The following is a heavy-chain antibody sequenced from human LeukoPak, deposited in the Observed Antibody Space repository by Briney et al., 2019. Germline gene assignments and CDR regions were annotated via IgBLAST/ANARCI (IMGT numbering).Heavy chain of an antibody. V-gene: IGHV4-38-2*02. D-gene: IGHD6-13*01. CDR2: INHSGSP. J-gene: IGHJ4*02. CDR3: ASSLTGYSSSWFLAY. Sequence: SETLSLTCTVSGYSISSGYYWGWIRQSPGRGLEWIGEINHSGSPDYNPSLKSRVTISLDTSKNQFSLRVPSVTAADTAFYFCASSLTGYSSSWFLAYWGPGTLVTVSS. CDR1: GYSISSGYY.